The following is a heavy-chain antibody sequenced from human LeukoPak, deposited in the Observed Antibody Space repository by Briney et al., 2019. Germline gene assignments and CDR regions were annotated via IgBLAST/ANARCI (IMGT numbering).Heavy chain of an antibody. V-gene: IGHV3-33*01. Sequence: GRSLRLSCAASGFTFSSCGMHWVRQAPGKGLEWVAVIWYDGSNKYYADSVKGRFTISRDNSKNTLYLQMNSLRAEDTAVYYCAAHSGSDAFDIWGQGTMVTVSS. J-gene: IGHJ3*02. CDR2: IWYDGSNK. CDR1: GFTFSSCG. D-gene: IGHD3-22*01. CDR3: AAHSGSDAFDI.